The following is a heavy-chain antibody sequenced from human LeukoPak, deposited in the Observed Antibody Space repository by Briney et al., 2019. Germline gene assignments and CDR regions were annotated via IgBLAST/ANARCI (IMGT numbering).Heavy chain of an antibody. J-gene: IGHJ4*02. CDR2: IYYSGST. CDR1: GGSTSSYY. V-gene: IGHV4-59*01. CDR3: ARVGSPPYSSGDSFDY. Sequence: SETLSLTCTVSGGSTSSYYWSWIRQPPGKGLEWIGYIYYSGSTNYNPSLKSRVTISVDTSKNQFSLKLSSVTAADTAVYYCARVGSPPYSSGDSFDYWGQGTLVTVSS. D-gene: IGHD6-19*01.